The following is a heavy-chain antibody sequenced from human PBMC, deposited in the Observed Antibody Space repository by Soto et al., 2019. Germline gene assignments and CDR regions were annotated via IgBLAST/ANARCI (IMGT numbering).Heavy chain of an antibody. CDR1: GGTLRNYG. Sequence: QVQLVQSGAEVKKPGSSVRVSCKASGGTLRNYGISWVRQAPGQGLEWMGGIIPVFGTANYAQKFQGRVTITADESTSTVYMDVTSLRSEDTAVYYCSRGAATKIVVTTYDGVDVWGQGTTVTVSS. J-gene: IGHJ6*01. D-gene: IGHD4-17*01. CDR2: IIPVFGTA. CDR3: SRGAATKIVVTTYDGVDV. V-gene: IGHV1-69*12.